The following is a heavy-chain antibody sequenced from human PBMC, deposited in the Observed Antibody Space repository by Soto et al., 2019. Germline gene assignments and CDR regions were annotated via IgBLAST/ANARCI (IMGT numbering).Heavy chain of an antibody. Sequence: QVQVVQSGVEVKEPGASVKISCKASGYTFISYAISWVRQAPGQGLEWMGWINNYNGNTNYAQHLQDRVTMTTDTSTTTAYMELRSLRSDATAVYYCARVMSGSYYDPFDYWGQGTLVTVSS. V-gene: IGHV1-18*01. CDR3: ARVMSGSYYDPFDY. CDR1: GYTFISYA. CDR2: INNYNGNT. J-gene: IGHJ4*02. D-gene: IGHD1-26*01.